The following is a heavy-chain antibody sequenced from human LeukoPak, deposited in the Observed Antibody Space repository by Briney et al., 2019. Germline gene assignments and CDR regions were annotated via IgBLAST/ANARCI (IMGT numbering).Heavy chain of an antibody. Sequence: QPGGSLRLSCAASGFTFSSYWMSWVRQAPGKGLEWVANIKQDGSEKYYVDSVKGRFTISRDNAKNSLYLQMNSLRAEDTAVYYCARCGLQLVSRFAFDIWGQGTMATVSS. CDR3: ARCGLQLVSRFAFDI. J-gene: IGHJ3*02. D-gene: IGHD6-6*01. CDR2: IKQDGSEK. V-gene: IGHV3-7*01. CDR1: GFTFSSYW.